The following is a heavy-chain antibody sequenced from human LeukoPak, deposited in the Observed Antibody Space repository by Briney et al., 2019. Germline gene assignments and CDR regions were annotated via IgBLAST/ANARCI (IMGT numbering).Heavy chain of an antibody. CDR1: GGSISSGSYY. Sequence: SETLSLTCTVSGGSISSGSYYWSWIRQPAGKGLEWIGRIYTSGSTNYNPSLKSRVTISVDTSKNQFSLKLSSVTAADTAVYYCAKDLVLRYFDWSLGGSDYYMDVWGKGTTVTVSS. CDR2: IYTSGST. J-gene: IGHJ6*03. CDR3: AKDLVLRYFDWSLGGSDYYMDV. D-gene: IGHD3-9*01. V-gene: IGHV4-61*02.